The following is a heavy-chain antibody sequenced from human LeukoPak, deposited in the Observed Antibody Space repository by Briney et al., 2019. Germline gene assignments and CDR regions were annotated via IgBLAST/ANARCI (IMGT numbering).Heavy chain of an antibody. J-gene: IGHJ3*02. CDR3: ARDAPESDYGDYWYAFDI. CDR2: INPNSGGT. CDR1: GYTFTVNY. Sequence: ASVKVSCRASGYTFTVNYMHWVRQAPGQGLEWMGWINPNSGGTNYAQKFQGRVTMTRDTSISTAYMELSRLRSDDTAVYYCARDAPESDYGDYWYAFDIWGQGTMVTVSS. V-gene: IGHV1-2*02. D-gene: IGHD4-17*01.